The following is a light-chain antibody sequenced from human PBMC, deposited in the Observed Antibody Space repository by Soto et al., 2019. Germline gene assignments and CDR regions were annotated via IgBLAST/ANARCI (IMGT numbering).Light chain of an antibody. V-gene: IGKV1-5*03. CDR1: QSISTW. Sequence: DIQMTQSPSTLSASVGDRVTITCRASQSISTWLAGYQQKPGKAPKLLIYKASNLEGGVPSRFSGSGSGTEFNITISSLQPDDFATYYCQQYNTYPLTFGGGTTVEIK. CDR3: QQYNTYPLT. J-gene: IGKJ4*01. CDR2: KAS.